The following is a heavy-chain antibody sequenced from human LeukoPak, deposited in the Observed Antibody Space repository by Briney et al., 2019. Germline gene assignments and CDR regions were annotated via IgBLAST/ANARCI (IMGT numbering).Heavy chain of an antibody. CDR3: ARAGVRGYSYGSMDY. CDR1: GGSISSSNW. Sequence: PSETLSLTCAVSGGSISSSNWWSWVRQPPGEGLEWIGEIYHSGSTYYNPSLKSRVTISIDNSKNQFSLKLSSVTAADTAVYYCARAGVRGYSYGSMDYWGQGTLVTVSS. J-gene: IGHJ4*02. CDR2: IYHSGST. D-gene: IGHD5-18*01. V-gene: IGHV4-4*02.